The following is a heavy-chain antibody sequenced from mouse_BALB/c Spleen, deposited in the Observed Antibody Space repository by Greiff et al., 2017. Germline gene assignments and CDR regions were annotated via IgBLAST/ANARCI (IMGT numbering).Heavy chain of an antibody. D-gene: IGHD1-2*01. V-gene: IGHV5-9-4*01. CDR1: GFTFSSYA. CDR3: ARLHCYGLSWDY. CDR2: ISSGGSYT. Sequence: EVHLVESGGGLVKPGGSLKLSCAASGFTFSSYAMSWVRQSPEKRLEWVAEISSGGSYTYYPDTVTGRFTITRDNAKNPLYLEMSSLRSEDTAMYYCARLHCYGLSWDYWGQGTSVTVSS. J-gene: IGHJ4*01.